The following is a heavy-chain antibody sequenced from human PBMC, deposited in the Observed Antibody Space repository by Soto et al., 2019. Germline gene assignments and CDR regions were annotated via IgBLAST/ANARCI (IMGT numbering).Heavy chain of an antibody. J-gene: IGHJ4*02. CDR1: GYTFTSYG. CDR2: ISAYNGNT. CDR3: AIDAGVSGELYY. Sequence: QVQLVQSGAEVKKPGASVKVSCNASGYTFTSYGISWVRQAPGQGLVWMGWISAYNGNTNYAQKLQGRVTNTTHPSTRTAYMELRSPRSDDSAVYCCAIDAGVSGELYYWGQGTLVTVSS. D-gene: IGHD3-16*01. V-gene: IGHV1-18*01.